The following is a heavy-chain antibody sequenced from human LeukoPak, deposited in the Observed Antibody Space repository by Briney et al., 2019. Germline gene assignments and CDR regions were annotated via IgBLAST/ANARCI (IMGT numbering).Heavy chain of an antibody. Sequence: SETLSLTCTVSGGSISSYYWSCLRQPPGKGLEWIGYIYYSGSTNYNPSLKSRVTISVDTSKNQFSLKLSSVTAADTAVYYCARDLFRYDYVWGNDAFDIWGQGTMVTVSS. V-gene: IGHV4-59*01. D-gene: IGHD3-16*01. CDR2: IYYSGST. CDR1: GGSISSYY. J-gene: IGHJ3*02. CDR3: ARDLFRYDYVWGNDAFDI.